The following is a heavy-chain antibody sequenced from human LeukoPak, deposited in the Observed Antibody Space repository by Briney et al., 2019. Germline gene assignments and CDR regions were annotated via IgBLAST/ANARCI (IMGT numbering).Heavy chain of an antibody. V-gene: IGHV3-21*01. CDR2: ISSSSSYI. Sequence: GGSLRLSCAASGFTFSSYSMNWVRQAPGKGLEWVSSISSSSSYIYYADSVKGRFTISRDNAKNSLYLQMNSLRAEDTAVYYCARSSHGGNPGLGYFDHWGQGTPVTVSS. CDR1: GFTFSSYS. J-gene: IGHJ4*02. CDR3: ARSSHGGNPGLGYFDH. D-gene: IGHD4-23*01.